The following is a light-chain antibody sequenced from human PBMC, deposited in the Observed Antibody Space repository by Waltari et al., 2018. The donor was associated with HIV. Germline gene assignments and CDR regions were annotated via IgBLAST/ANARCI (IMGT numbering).Light chain of an antibody. J-gene: IGKJ3*01. CDR1: QNVGGNY. CDR3: QQYGSSPLFT. V-gene: IGKV3-20*01. Sequence: ETVLTQSPGTMSLSPGERATLSCRASQNVGGNYLAWYQHRPGQTPRPLIYDASSRATGIPDRFSGSGSGTEFTLTITRLEPEDFAVYYCQQYGSSPLFTFGPGTKVDIK. CDR2: DAS.